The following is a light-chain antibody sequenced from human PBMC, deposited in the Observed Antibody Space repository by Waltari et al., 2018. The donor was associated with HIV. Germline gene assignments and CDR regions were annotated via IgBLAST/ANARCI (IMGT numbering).Light chain of an antibody. CDR3: QQYNNWYT. CDR1: QNINTW. Sequence: QMTQSPSTLSASVGDRVTITCRASQNINTWLAWYQQKPGKAPKLLIYKASTLESGVPSRFSGSGSGTEFTLTISSLQPDDFATYYCQQYNNWYTFGQGTKLESK. J-gene: IGKJ2*01. V-gene: IGKV1-5*03. CDR2: KAS.